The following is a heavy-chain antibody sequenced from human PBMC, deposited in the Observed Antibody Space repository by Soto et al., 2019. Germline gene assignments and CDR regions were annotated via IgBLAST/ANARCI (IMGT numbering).Heavy chain of an antibody. CDR3: ARGHLTFGGVIEYYYYYGMDV. V-gene: IGHV3-74*01. Sequence: GGSLRLSCAASGFTFSSYWMHWVRQAPGKGLVWVSRINSDGSSTSYADSVKGRFTISRDNAKNTLYLQMNSLRAEDTAVYYCARGHLTFGGVIEYYYYYGMDVWGQGITVTVSS. CDR1: GFTFSSYW. J-gene: IGHJ6*02. D-gene: IGHD3-16*02. CDR2: INSDGSST.